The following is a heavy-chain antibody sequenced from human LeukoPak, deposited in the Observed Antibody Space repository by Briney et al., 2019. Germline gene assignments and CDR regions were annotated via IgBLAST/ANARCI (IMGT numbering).Heavy chain of an antibody. D-gene: IGHD3-22*01. CDR3: ARAFPYYYDSSGYYDY. V-gene: IGHV3-23*01. CDR2: ISGSGGST. J-gene: IGHJ4*02. Sequence: GGSLRLSCAASGFTFSSYAMSWVRQAPGKGLEWVSAISGSGGSTYYADSVKGRFTISRDNAKNSLYLQMNSLRAEDTAVYYCARAFPYYYDSSGYYDYWGQGTLVTVSS. CDR1: GFTFSSYA.